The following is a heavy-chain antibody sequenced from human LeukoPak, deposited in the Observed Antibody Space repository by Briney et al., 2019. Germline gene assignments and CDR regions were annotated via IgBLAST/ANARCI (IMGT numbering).Heavy chain of an antibody. V-gene: IGHV3-20*04. J-gene: IGHJ3*02. CDR3: ARAYDIVAYGVAFDI. CDR1: GFSFDDYD. Sequence: PGGSLRLSCAASGFSFDDYDMAWLRQAPGKGLEWVSDIDWKGRPTSYADSVKGRFTISRDNAKKSLYLQLDSLRAEDTAVYCCARAYDIVAYGVAFDIWGQGTMVTVSS. CDR2: IDWKGRPT. D-gene: IGHD5-12*01.